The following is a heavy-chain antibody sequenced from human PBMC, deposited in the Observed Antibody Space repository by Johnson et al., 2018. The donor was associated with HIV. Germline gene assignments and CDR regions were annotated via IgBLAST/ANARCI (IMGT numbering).Heavy chain of an antibody. CDR2: IKQDGSEK. Sequence: VQLVESGGGLVKPGGSLRLSCAASGFTFSSYWMNWVRQAPGKGLEWVANIKQDGSEKYYVDSVKGRFTISRDNDKNSLYLQMNSLRAEDTAVYYCARWNMITFGGVIVKAGAFDIWGQGTMVTVSS. CDR1: GFTFSSYW. CDR3: ARWNMITFGGVIVKAGAFDI. J-gene: IGHJ3*02. D-gene: IGHD3-16*02. V-gene: IGHV3-7*01.